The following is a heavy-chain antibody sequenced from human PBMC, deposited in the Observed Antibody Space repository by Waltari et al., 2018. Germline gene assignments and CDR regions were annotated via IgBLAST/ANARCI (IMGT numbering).Heavy chain of an antibody. CDR2: RRYDGSNK. D-gene: IGHD2-15*01. V-gene: IGHV3-30*02. Sequence: QVQLVESGGGVVQPGGSLRLSCAASGFTFSSYGMHWVRQAPGKGLEWVAFRRYDGSNKYYADSGKGRFTIARDNSKNTLYLQMNSLRAEDTAVYYCAKGYCSGGSCYHLFDYWGQGTLVTVSS. CDR1: GFTFSSYG. J-gene: IGHJ4*02. CDR3: AKGYCSGGSCYHLFDY.